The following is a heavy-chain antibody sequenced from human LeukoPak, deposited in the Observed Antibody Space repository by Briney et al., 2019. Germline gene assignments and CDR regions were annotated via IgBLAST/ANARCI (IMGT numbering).Heavy chain of an antibody. V-gene: IGHV3-7*01. CDR2: IKQDGSEK. CDR3: AREHSGYDFPGRDYYYIDV. J-gene: IGHJ6*03. D-gene: IGHD5-12*01. Sequence: SGGSLRLSCAASGFTFSSYWMSWVRQAPGKGLEWVANIKQDGSEKYYVDSVKGRFTISRDNAKNSLYLQMNSLRAEDTAMYYCAREHSGYDFPGRDYYYIDVWGKGTTVTVSS. CDR1: GFTFSSYW.